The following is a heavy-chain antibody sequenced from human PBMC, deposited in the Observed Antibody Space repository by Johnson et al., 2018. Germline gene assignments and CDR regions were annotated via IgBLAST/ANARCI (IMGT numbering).Heavy chain of an antibody. CDR2: IKQEGSEN. J-gene: IGHJ5*02. Sequence: EQLLESGGGLVQPGGSLRLSCAASKFTFSNHWMSWVRQAPGKGLEWVANIKQEGSENYYVDSVKGRFTISRDNAENSLYLQMNRLRAEDTAVYYWAGGYLTTGLNWFDPWGQGTLVTVSS. D-gene: IGHD4-11*01. CDR1: KFTFSNHW. CDR3: AGGYLTTGLNWFDP. V-gene: IGHV3-7*01.